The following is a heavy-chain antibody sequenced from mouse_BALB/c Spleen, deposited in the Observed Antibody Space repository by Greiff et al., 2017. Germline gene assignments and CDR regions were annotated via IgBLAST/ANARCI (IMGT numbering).Heavy chain of an antibody. CDR2: IDPSDSYT. J-gene: IGHJ4*01. CDR1: GYTFTSYW. Sequence: VQLQQPGAELVKPGASVKMSCKASGYTFTSYWMHWVKQRPGQGLEWIGVIDPSDSYTSYNQKFKGKATLTVDTSSSTAYMQLSSLTSEDSAVYYCTREGEMGNAMDYWGQGTSVTVSS. CDR3: TREGEMGNAMDY. V-gene: IGHV1S127*01.